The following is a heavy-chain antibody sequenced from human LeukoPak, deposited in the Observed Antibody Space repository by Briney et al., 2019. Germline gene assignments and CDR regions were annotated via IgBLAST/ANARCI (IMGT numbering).Heavy chain of an antibody. CDR1: GFTVSSNY. Sequence: PGGSLRLSCAASGFTVSSNYMNWVRHAPAKGLEWVSVIYSGGITYYADSVKGRFTISRDNSKNTLYLQMNSLRAEDTAVYYCTAPIRAGDYWGQGTLVTVSS. CDR3: TAPIRAGDY. D-gene: IGHD2-2*02. V-gene: IGHV3-66*01. J-gene: IGHJ4*02. CDR2: IYSGGIT.